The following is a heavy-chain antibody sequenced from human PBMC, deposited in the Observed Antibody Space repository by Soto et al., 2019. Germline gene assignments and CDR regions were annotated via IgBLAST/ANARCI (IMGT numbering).Heavy chain of an antibody. CDR1: GFTFDDYT. D-gene: IGHD6-6*01. J-gene: IGHJ6*02. V-gene: IGHV3-43*01. Sequence: GGSLRLCCAASGFTFDDYTMHWVRQAPGKGLEWVSLISWDGGSTYYADSVKGRFTISRDNSKNSLYLQMNSLRTEDTALYYCAKDIVPYYYYGMDVWGPGTTVTGSS. CDR3: AKDIVPYYYYGMDV. CDR2: ISWDGGST.